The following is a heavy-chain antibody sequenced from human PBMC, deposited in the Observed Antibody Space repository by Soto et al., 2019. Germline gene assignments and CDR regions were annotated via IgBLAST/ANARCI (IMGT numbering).Heavy chain of an antibody. J-gene: IGHJ3*02. V-gene: IGHV1-69*11. CDR1: GGPFNNHA. D-gene: IGHD4-17*01. Sequence: ASVKVSCKTSGGPFNNHAINWVRQAPGQGLEWVGLVIPTLGTADYAQKFQGRVTMTADEVTNTAYMELSSLRSDDTGVYYCASDYGEIDAFDIWGQGTSVTVSS. CDR3: ASDYGEIDAFDI. CDR2: VIPTLGTA.